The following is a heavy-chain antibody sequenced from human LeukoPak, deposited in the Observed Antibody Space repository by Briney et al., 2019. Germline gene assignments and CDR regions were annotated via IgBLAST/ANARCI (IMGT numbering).Heavy chain of an antibody. D-gene: IGHD2-2*01. Sequence: GASVKVSCKASGGTFSSYAISWVRQAPGQGLEWMGRIIPILGIANYAQKFQGRVTITADKSTSTAYMELSSLRSEDTAVYYCAREHCSSTSCSRHYYYGMDVWGQGTTITVSS. CDR3: AREHCSSTSCSRHYYYGMDV. V-gene: IGHV1-69*04. CDR2: IIPILGIA. CDR1: GGTFSSYA. J-gene: IGHJ6*02.